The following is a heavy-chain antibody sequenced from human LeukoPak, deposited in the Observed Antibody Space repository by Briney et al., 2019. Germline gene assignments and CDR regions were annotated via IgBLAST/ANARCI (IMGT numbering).Heavy chain of an antibody. Sequence: GGSLRLSCAASGFTFSSYSMNWVRQAPGKGLEWVSSISSSSSYIYYADSVKGRFTISRDNAKNSLYLQMNSLRAEDTAAYYCARDRRTSGAYYYDSRTDFDYWGQGTLVTVSS. CDR1: GFTFSSYS. V-gene: IGHV3-21*01. CDR3: ARDRRTSGAYYYDSRTDFDY. J-gene: IGHJ4*02. D-gene: IGHD3-22*01. CDR2: ISSSSSYI.